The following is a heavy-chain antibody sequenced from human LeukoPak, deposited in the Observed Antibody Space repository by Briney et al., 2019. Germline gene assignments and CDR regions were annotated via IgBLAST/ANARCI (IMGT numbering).Heavy chain of an antibody. CDR2: ISGSGGST. Sequence: GSLRLSCAASGFTFSSYAMSWVRQAPGKGLEWVSAISGSGGSTYYADSVKGRFTISRDNSKNTLYLQMNSLRAEDTAIHYCAKGIRDFWSGFHYWGQGTLVTVSS. J-gene: IGHJ4*02. V-gene: IGHV3-23*01. CDR1: GFTFSSYA. D-gene: IGHD3-3*01. CDR3: AKGIRDFWSGFHY.